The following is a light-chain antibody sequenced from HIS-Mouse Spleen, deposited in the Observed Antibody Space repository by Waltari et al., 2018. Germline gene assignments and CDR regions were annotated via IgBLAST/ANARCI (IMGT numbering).Light chain of an antibody. Sequence: QSVLTQPPSASGTPGQRVTIPCSGSSPNIGSNYGDGYQQAPGPAPKLLIYRNNQRPSGVPDRFSGSKSGTSASLAISGLRSEDEADYYCAAWDDSLSGPVFGGGTKLTVL. CDR1: SPNIGSNY. J-gene: IGLJ3*02. V-gene: IGLV1-47*01. CDR3: AAWDDSLSGPV. CDR2: RNN.